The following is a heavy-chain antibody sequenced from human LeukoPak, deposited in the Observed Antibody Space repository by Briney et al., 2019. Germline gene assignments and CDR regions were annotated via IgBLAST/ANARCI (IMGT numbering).Heavy chain of an antibody. Sequence: SVKVSCKASGGTFSSYAISWVRQAPGQGLEWMGGIIPIFGTANYAQKFQGRVTITTDESTSTAYMELSSLRSEDTAVYYCARGGAASSQALLYYMDVWGKGTTVTVSS. CDR2: IIPIFGTA. V-gene: IGHV1-69*05. D-gene: IGHD6-13*01. J-gene: IGHJ6*03. CDR3: ARGGAASSQALLYYMDV. CDR1: GGTFSSYA.